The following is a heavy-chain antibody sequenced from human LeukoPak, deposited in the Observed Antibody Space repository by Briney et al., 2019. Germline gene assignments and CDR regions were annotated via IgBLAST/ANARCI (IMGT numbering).Heavy chain of an antibody. V-gene: IGHV1-69*13. CDR2: IIPIFGTA. Sequence: SVKVSCKASGGTFSSYAIGWVRQAPGQGLEWMGGIIPIFGTANYAQKFQGRVTITADESTSTAYMELSSLRSEDTAVYYCARTRSSSPLGYYYYGMDVWGQGTTVTVSS. CDR3: ARTRSSSPLGYYYYGMDV. J-gene: IGHJ6*02. CDR1: GGTFSSYA. D-gene: IGHD6-6*01.